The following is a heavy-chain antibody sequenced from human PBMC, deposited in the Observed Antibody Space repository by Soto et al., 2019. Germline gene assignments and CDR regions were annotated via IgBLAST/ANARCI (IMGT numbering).Heavy chain of an antibody. CDR3: AREAGDNWNYVAVKYYFDY. V-gene: IGHV3-30-3*01. Sequence: WGSLRLSCAASGFTVSSYAMHWVRQAPGKGLEWVAVISYDGSNKYYADSVKGRFKISRDNSKNTLYLQMNSLRAEETAVYYCAREAGDNWNYVAVKYYFDYRGKGTLVTNSS. CDR2: ISYDGSNK. CDR1: GFTVSSYA. J-gene: IGHJ4*02. D-gene: IGHD1-7*01.